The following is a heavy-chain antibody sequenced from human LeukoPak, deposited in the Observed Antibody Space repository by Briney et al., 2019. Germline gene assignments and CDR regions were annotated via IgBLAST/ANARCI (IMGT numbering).Heavy chain of an antibody. J-gene: IGHJ4*02. D-gene: IGHD3-16*01. Sequence: SETLSLTCTVSGGSISGSAYYWGWIRQPPGKGLEWIGSIYYTGSMYYNPSSGTTYYNPSLKSRVTISLDTSKNQFSLKVTSVTAADTAVYYCQGGIKDYWGQGTLVTVSS. CDR3: QGGIKDY. CDR1: GGSISGSAYY. V-gene: IGHV4-39*07. CDR2: IYYTGSMYYNPSSGTT.